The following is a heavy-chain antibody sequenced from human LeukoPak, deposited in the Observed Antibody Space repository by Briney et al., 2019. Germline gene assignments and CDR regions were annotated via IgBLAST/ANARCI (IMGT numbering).Heavy chain of an antibody. V-gene: IGHV3-48*03. J-gene: IGHJ6*03. Sequence: PGGSLRLSCAASGFTFSKMNWVRQAPGKGLEWVSYISSSGSTIYYADSVKGRFTISRDNAKSSLYLQMNSLRDEDTAVYYCARDPYSGNYGDYYYYYMDVWGKGTTVTISS. CDR1: GFTFSK. D-gene: IGHD1-26*01. CDR2: ISSSGSTI. CDR3: ARDPYSGNYGDYYYYYMDV.